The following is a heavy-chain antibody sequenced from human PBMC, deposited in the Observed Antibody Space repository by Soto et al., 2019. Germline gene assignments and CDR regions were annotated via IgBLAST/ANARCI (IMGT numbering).Heavy chain of an antibody. CDR3: ARVATAMTYDF. CDR2: ISNDGRRK. D-gene: IGHD2-21*02. Sequence: GGSLRLSCAASGFSLSTNTMHWVRQVPGKGLEWVASISNDGRRKYYADFVKGRFTISRDTANNILYLEMNSLRAEDTSLYYCARVATAMTYDFWGQGPQVTVSS. CDR1: GFSLSTNT. J-gene: IGHJ4*02. V-gene: IGHV3-30*04.